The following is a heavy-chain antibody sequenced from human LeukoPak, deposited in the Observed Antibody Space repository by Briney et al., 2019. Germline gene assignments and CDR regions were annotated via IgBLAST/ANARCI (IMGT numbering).Heavy chain of an antibody. V-gene: IGHV3-74*01. CDR1: GFTFSSYW. Sequence: GGSLRLSCAASGFTFSSYWMHWVRQAPGKGLVWVSRIKSDGSSTSYADSVKGRFTISRDKSKNTLYLQMNSLRAEDTAVYYCAKDGARDGYNYPDYWGQGTLVTVSS. CDR3: AKDGARDGYNYPDY. J-gene: IGHJ4*02. D-gene: IGHD5-24*01. CDR2: IKSDGSST.